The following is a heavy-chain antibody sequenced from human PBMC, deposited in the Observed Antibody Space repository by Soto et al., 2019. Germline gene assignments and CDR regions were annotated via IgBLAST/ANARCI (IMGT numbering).Heavy chain of an antibody. CDR2: INPSGGST. J-gene: IGHJ6*02. Sequence: GASVKVSCKASGYTFTSYYMHWVRQAPGQGLEWMGIINPSGGSTSYAQKFQGRVTMTRDTSTSTVYMEMSSLRSEDTAVYYCAKASGGDYYGSGSYPAYYYYYGMDVWGQGTTVTVSS. CDR1: GYTFTSYY. V-gene: IGHV1-46*01. CDR3: AKASGGDYYGSGSYPAYYYYYGMDV. D-gene: IGHD3-10*01.